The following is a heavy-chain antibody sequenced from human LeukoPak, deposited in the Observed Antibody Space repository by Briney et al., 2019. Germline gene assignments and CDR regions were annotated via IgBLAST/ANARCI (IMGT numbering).Heavy chain of an antibody. V-gene: IGHV4-59*01. J-gene: IGHJ4*02. CDR3: ARDDKDYYDSSGIPRQ. D-gene: IGHD3-22*01. CDR2: IYYSGST. Sequence: PSETLSLTCTVSGGSISSYYWSWIRQPPGKGLEWIGYIYYSGSTNYNPSLKSRVTISVDTSKNHFSLKVSSVTAADTAVYYCARDDKDYYDSSGIPRQWGQGTLVTVSS. CDR1: GGSISSYY.